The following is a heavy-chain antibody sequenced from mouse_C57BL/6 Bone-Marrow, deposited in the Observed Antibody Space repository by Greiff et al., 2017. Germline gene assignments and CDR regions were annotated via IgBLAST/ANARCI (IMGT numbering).Heavy chain of an antibody. CDR2: INPNYGTT. D-gene: IGHD1-1*01. J-gene: IGHJ4*01. V-gene: IGHV1-39*01. CDR3: ARLGSSYGYYAMDY. CDR1: GYSFTDYN. Sequence: EVQLVESGPELVKPGASVKISCKASGYSFTDYNMNWVKQSNGKSLEWIGVINPNYGTTSYNQKFKGKATLTVDQSSSTAYMQLNSLTSEDSAVYYCARLGSSYGYYAMDYWGQGTSVTVSS.